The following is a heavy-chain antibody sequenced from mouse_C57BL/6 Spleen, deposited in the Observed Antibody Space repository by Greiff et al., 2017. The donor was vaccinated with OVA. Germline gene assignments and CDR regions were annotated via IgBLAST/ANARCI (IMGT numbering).Heavy chain of an antibody. V-gene: IGHV1-62-2*01. Sequence: VQLVESGAELVKPGASVKLSCKASGYTFTEYTIHWVKQRSGQGLEWIGWFYPGSGSIKYNEKFKDKATLTVDKSSSTVYMGLSRLTSEDSAVYFCAKHELGATLGYYWGQGTTLTVSS. J-gene: IGHJ2*01. CDR3: AKHELGATLGYY. CDR2: FYPGSGSI. CDR1: GYTFTEYT. D-gene: IGHD1-1*02.